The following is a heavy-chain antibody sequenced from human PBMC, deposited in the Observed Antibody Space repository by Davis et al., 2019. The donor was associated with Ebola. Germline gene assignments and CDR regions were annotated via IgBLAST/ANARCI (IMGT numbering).Heavy chain of an antibody. CDR2: INPNSGDT. CDR3: TRGGGFWSGYFTAHFEF. V-gene: IGHV1-2*02. J-gene: IGHJ4*01. D-gene: IGHD3-3*01. Sequence: ASVKVSCKASGYTFTGYYIHWVRQAPGQGLEWMGWINPNSGDTKYAQKFQGRVTVTRDTSIRTAYMELPRLRSDDTAVFFCTRGGGFWSGYFTAHFEFWGQGTLVTVSS. CDR1: GYTFTGYY.